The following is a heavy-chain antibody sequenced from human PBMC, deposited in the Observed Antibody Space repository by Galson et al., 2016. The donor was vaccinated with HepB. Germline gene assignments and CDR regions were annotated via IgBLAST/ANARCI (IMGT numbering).Heavy chain of an antibody. CDR1: GFTFSIYT. CDR2: IRAGGGSS. V-gene: IGHV3-23*01. J-gene: IGHJ6*02. CDR3: VRGTSGLPGMDV. Sequence: SLRLSCAVSGFTFSIYTMNWVRQAPGKGLEWVSSIRAGGGSSHYADSVKGRFTISRDNAKNSLYLQMNSLRAEDTAVYYCVRGTSGLPGMDVWGQGTTVTVSS.